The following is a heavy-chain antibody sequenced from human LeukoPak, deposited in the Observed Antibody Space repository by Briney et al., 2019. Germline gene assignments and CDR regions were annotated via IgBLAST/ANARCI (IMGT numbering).Heavy chain of an antibody. D-gene: IGHD5-18*01. V-gene: IGHV4-39*01. CDR2: VYYSGST. Sequence: SETLSLTCTGSGGSIISTIYYWGWIRQPPGQGLEWIGDVYYSGSTYYNPSLNRRVTISVDTTKNQFSLNLTSVTAADTAVYYCARRGGYNFGYDYWGQGALVTVSS. CDR3: ARRGGYNFGYDY. CDR1: GGSIISTIYY. J-gene: IGHJ4*02.